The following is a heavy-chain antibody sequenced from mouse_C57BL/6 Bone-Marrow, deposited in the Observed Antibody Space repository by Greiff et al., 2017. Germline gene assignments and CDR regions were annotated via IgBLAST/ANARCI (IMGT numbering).Heavy chain of an antibody. D-gene: IGHD2-3*01. J-gene: IGHJ4*01. V-gene: IGHV3-6*01. CDR3: ARAIYDYYAMDY. Sequence: ESGPGLVKPSPSLSLTCSVTGYSITSGYYWNWIRQFPGNKLEWMGYISYDGSNNYNPSLKNRISITRDTSKNQFFLKLNSVTTEDTATYYCARAIYDYYAMDYWGQGTSVTVSS. CDR1: GYSITSGYY. CDR2: ISYDGSN.